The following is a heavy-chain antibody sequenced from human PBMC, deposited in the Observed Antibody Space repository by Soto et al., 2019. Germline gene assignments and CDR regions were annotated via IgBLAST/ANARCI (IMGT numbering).Heavy chain of an antibody. Sequence: GGSLRLSCAASGFTFSSYGMHWVRQAPGKGLEWVAVISYDGSNKYYADSVKGRFTISRDNSKNTLYLQMNSLRAEDTAVYYCAKDKAAAGTERNYYYYYGMDVWGQGTTVTVSS. V-gene: IGHV3-30*18. J-gene: IGHJ6*02. CDR3: AKDKAAAGTERNYYYYYGMDV. D-gene: IGHD6-13*01. CDR1: GFTFSSYG. CDR2: ISYDGSNK.